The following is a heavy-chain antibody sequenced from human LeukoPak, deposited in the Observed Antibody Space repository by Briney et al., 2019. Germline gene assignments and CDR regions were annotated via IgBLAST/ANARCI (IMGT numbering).Heavy chain of an antibody. CDR1: GYTFTGYY. V-gene: IGHV1-2*02. J-gene: IGHJ5*02. Sequence: ASVKVSCKASGYTFTGYYLHWVRQAPGQGLEWMGWINTNTGGTKYAQKLQGRVTITRDTSISTAYMEVTRLTSDDTAVYYCARALVPAAQRLSSWGQGTLVTVSS. CDR2: INTNTGGT. CDR3: ARALVPAAQRLSS. D-gene: IGHD2-2*01.